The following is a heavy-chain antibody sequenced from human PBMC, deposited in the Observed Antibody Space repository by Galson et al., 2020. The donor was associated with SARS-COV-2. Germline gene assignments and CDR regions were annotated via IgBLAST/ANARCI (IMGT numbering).Heavy chain of an antibody. J-gene: IGHJ6*02. CDR1: GYNFTNFW. V-gene: IGHV5-51*01. D-gene: IGHD3-9*01. CDR2: VYPGDSDS. Sequence: GESLKISCKGSGYNFTNFWIVWVRQMPGKGLEWVGSVYPGDSDSRYSPSLQGQVTLSADKSIGAAYLQWTALRASDTAIYFCARFDWETEEDYSQYYYGLDVWGQGTAVTVSS. CDR3: ARFDWETEEDYSQYYYGLDV.